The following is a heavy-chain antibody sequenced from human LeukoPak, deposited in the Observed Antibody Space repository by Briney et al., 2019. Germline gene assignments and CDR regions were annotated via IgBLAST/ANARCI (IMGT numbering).Heavy chain of an antibody. CDR1: GGSFSGYY. D-gene: IGHD1-1*01. CDR3: ARGASWNRPPTDYYYYMDV. Sequence: SETLSLTCAVYGGSFSGYYWSWIRQPPGKGLEWIGEINHSGSTNYNPSLKSRVAISVDTSKNQFSLKLSSVTAADTAVYYCARGASWNRPPTDYYYYMDVWGKGTTVTVSS. CDR2: INHSGST. V-gene: IGHV4-34*01. J-gene: IGHJ6*03.